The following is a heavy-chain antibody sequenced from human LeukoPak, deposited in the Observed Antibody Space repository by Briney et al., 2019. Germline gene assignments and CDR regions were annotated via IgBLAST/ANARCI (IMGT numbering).Heavy chain of an antibody. V-gene: IGHV1-2*06. CDR2: INPNSGGT. J-gene: IGHJ5*02. Sequence: ASVKVSCKASGYTFTGYYMHWVRQAPGQGLEWMGRINPNSGGTNYAQKFQGRVTMTRDTSISTAYMELSRLRSDDTAVYYCARAVNYDFWSGSGNWFDPWGQGTLVIVSS. CDR3: ARAVNYDFWSGSGNWFDP. CDR1: GYTFTGYY. D-gene: IGHD3-3*01.